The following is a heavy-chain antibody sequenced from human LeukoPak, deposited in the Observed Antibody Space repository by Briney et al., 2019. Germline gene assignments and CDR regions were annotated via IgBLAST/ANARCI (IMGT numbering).Heavy chain of an antibody. J-gene: IGHJ4*02. CDR3: ARGGGYYYFDY. Sequence: GGSLRLSCAASGFTFSSYWMSWVRQAPGKGLEWVANIKQDGSEKYYVDSVKGRFAISRDNAKNSLYLQMNSLRAEDTAVYYCARGGGYYYFDYWGQGTLVTVSS. CDR2: IKQDGSEK. V-gene: IGHV3-7*01. D-gene: IGHD3-22*01. CDR1: GFTFSSYW.